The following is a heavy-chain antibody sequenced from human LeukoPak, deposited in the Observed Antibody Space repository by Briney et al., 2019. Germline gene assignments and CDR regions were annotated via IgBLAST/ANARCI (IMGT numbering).Heavy chain of an antibody. J-gene: IGHJ3*02. D-gene: IGHD1-1*01. Sequence: PSETLSLTCTVSGGSISSYYWSWIRQPPGKGLEWIGYIYYSGSTNYNPSLKSRVTISVDTSKNQFSLKLSSVTAADTAVYYCARDLYNWNDGGAFDIWGQGTMVTVSS. CDR2: IYYSGST. CDR1: GGSISSYY. V-gene: IGHV4-59*01. CDR3: ARDLYNWNDGGAFDI.